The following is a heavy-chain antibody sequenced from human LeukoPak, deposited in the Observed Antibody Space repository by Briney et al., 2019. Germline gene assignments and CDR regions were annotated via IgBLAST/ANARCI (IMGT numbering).Heavy chain of an antibody. CDR1: GYTFTSYD. Sequence: GASVKASCKASGYTFTSYDINWVRQATGQGLEWMGWMNPNSGNTGYAQKFQGRVTMTRNTSISTAYMELSSLRSEDTAVYYCARGLNYYGSGSYPNWGQGTLVTVSS. CDR2: MNPNSGNT. D-gene: IGHD3-10*01. CDR3: ARGLNYYGSGSYPN. J-gene: IGHJ4*02. V-gene: IGHV1-8*01.